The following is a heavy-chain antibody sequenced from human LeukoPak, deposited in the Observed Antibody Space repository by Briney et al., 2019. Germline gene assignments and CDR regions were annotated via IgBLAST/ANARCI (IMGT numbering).Heavy chain of an antibody. Sequence: SETLSLTCAVSGGSISSSNWWSWVRQPPGKGLEWIGEINHSGSTNYNPSLKSRVTISVDTSKNQFSLKLSSVTAADTAVYYCARRGDCSSTSCYAYFDYWGQGTLVTVSS. V-gene: IGHV4-4*02. D-gene: IGHD2-2*01. CDR3: ARRGDCSSTSCYAYFDY. J-gene: IGHJ4*02. CDR1: GGSISSSNW. CDR2: INHSGST.